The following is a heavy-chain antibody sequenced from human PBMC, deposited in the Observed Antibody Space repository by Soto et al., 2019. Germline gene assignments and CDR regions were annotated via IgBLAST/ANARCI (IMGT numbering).Heavy chain of an antibody. CDR1: GGSISSSSYY. J-gene: IGHJ4*02. D-gene: IGHD5-18*01. CDR2: IYYSGST. V-gene: IGHV4-39*01. CDR3: ARGYGRNFDF. Sequence: SETLSLTCTVSGGSISSSSYYWGWIRQPPGKGLEWIGSIYYSGSTYYNPSLKSRVTISVDTPKNQFSLKLSSVTAADTAVYYCARGYGRNFDFWDQGTLVTVSS.